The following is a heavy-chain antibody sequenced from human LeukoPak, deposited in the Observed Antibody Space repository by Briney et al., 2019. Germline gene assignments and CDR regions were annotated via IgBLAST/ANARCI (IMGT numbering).Heavy chain of an antibody. D-gene: IGHD2-15*01. CDR1: GFTFSSYG. J-gene: IGHJ4*02. V-gene: IGHV3-30*02. CDR3: AKAKYCSGGSCYMSPGFDY. Sequence: GGSLRLSCAASGFTFSSYGMHWVRQAPGKGLEWVAFIRYDGSNKYYADSVKGRFTISRDNSKNTLYLQMNSLRAEDTAVYYCAKAKYCSGGSCYMSPGFDYWGQGTLVTVSS. CDR2: IRYDGSNK.